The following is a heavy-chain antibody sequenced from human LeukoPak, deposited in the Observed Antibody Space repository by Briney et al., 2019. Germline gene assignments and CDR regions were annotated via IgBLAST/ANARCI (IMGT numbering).Heavy chain of an antibody. D-gene: IGHD3-22*01. CDR1: GGSIRGGGYY. Sequence: NPSQTLSLTCTVSGGSIRGGGYYWSWIRQPPGKGLEWIAYMYYSGSTYYNPSLKSRVTMSADTSKNQLSLKLSSVTAADTAVYYCARPYYYDSRIDPWGQGILVTVSS. J-gene: IGHJ5*02. CDR3: ARPYYYDSRIDP. V-gene: IGHV4-30-4*01. CDR2: MYYSGST.